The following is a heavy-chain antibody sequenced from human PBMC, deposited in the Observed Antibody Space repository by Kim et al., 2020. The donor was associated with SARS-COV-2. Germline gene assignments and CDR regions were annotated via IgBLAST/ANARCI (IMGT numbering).Heavy chain of an antibody. CDR3: AGEEGGEIYAGSDAFDV. J-gene: IGHJ3*01. CDR2: SNPKSGSK. Sequence: SVKVSCKVSGGSFNTYAISWIRQAPGQGLEWMAVSNPKSGSKNYARHLEGRVTVSADPSSGTDYLELTNLSFEDTAVYYCAGEEGGEIYAGSDAFDVWGQGTLVTVS. V-gene: IGHV1-69*13. D-gene: IGHD2-2*01. CDR1: GGSFNTYA.